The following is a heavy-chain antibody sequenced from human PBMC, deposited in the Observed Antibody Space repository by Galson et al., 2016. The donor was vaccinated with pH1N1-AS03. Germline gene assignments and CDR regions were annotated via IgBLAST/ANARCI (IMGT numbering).Heavy chain of an antibody. Sequence: SETLSLTCAVSGDSISSNHWWTWVRQPPGKGLEWIAEIYHNGNGNYNPTLKSRVSIAVDKSKNQFSLNLSSVTAADTAVYYCAKTVFTDAFDIWSPGTRVSVSS. J-gene: IGHJ3*02. D-gene: IGHD4-11*01. CDR1: GDSISSNHW. V-gene: IGHV4-4*02. CDR3: AKTVFTDAFDI. CDR2: IYHNGNG.